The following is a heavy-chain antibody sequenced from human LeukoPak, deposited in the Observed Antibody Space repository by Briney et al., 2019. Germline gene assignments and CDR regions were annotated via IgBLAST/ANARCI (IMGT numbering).Heavy chain of an antibody. CDR3: ARHPGKVTNDWYFDL. V-gene: IGHV1-2*02. CDR2: INPNSGGT. CDR1: GYTFTGYY. Sequence: ASVKVSCKASGYTFTGYYMHWVRRAPGQGLEWMGWINPNSGGTNYAQKFQGRVTMTRDTSITTAYMELSRLSSDDTAVYYCARHPGKVTNDWYFDLWGRGTLVIVSS. D-gene: IGHD4-23*01. J-gene: IGHJ2*01.